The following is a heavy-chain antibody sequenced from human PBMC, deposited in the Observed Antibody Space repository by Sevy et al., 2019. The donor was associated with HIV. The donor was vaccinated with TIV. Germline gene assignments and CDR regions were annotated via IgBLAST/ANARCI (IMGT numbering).Heavy chain of an antibody. V-gene: IGHV3-7*01. D-gene: IGHD3-16*01. CDR3: VREGLGGFSYSLDC. J-gene: IGHJ4*02. CDR1: GFSFSTYW. Sequence: GESLKISCAASGFSFSTYWMTWVRQAPGKGLEWVATMNQDGTERDYVDSVKGRFTISRDNTKTSLFLQMNSLSAEDTGVYYCVREGLGGFSYSLDCWGQGTLVTASS. CDR2: MNQDGTER.